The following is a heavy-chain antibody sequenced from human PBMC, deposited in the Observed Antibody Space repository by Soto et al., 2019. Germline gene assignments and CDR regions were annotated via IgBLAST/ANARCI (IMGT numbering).Heavy chain of an antibody. Sequence: ASVKVSCKASGGTFSSYAISWVRQAPGQGLEWMGGIIPIFGTANYAQKFQGRVTITADKSTSTAYMELSSLRSEDTAVYYCARGPYYYDSSGYYLEYFQHWGHGTLVTVS. V-gene: IGHV1-69*06. CDR2: IIPIFGTA. J-gene: IGHJ1*01. CDR3: ARGPYYYDSSGYYLEYFQH. CDR1: GGTFSSYA. D-gene: IGHD3-22*01.